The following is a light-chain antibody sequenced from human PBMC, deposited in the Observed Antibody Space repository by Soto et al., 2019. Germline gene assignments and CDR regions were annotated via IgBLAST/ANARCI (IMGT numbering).Light chain of an antibody. V-gene: IGKV1-9*01. Sequence: DIQLTQSPSFLSASVGDRVTITCRASQGISSYFAWYQQKPGKAPKLLIYAASTLQSGVPSRFSGSGSGTEFTLTISSLQPEDFATYYCQQLNSYPSFTFGGGTKVEIK. J-gene: IGKJ4*01. CDR2: AAS. CDR1: QGISSY. CDR3: QQLNSYPSFT.